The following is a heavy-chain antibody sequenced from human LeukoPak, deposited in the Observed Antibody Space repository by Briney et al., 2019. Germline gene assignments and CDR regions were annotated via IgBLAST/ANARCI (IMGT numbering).Heavy chain of an antibody. J-gene: IGHJ4*02. CDR1: GFPLSRSA. D-gene: IGHD5-24*01. Sequence: GGSLRLSCAASGFPLSRSAMSWVRQAPGKGLEWVSNISGSGSGGSTYYADSVKGRFTISRDNSKNTLYLQMNSLRAEDTAVYYCAKSGYNRFDYWGQGTLDTVSS. CDR3: AKSGYNRFDY. V-gene: IGHV3-23*01. CDR2: ISGSGSGGST.